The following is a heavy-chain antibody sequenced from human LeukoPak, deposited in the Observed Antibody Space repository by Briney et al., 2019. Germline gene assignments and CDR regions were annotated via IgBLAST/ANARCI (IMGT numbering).Heavy chain of an antibody. CDR2: IKQDGNEK. D-gene: IGHD3-10*01. V-gene: IGHV3-7*01. J-gene: IGHJ4*02. Sequence: GGSLRLSCAASGFTVSSNYMSWVRQAPGKGLEWVTNIKQDGNEKHYVDSVKGRFTVSRDNAKSSLYLQMNSLRAEDTAVYYCARDPRGSEYSHFDSWGQGTQVTVSS. CDR1: GFTVSSNY. CDR3: ARDPRGSEYSHFDS.